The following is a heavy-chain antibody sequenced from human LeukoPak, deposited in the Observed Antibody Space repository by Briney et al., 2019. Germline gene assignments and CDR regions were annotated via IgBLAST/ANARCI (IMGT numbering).Heavy chain of an antibody. D-gene: IGHD3-9*01. V-gene: IGHV4-39*01. CDR1: GGSISNSSYY. CDR2: IYYSRST. J-gene: IGHJ4*02. Sequence: SETLSLTCTVSGGSISNSSYYWGWIRQPPGKGLEGIGIIYYSRSTYYNPSLKSRVIISVDTSKNQSSRKLSSVTAADTAVYYCARVYYDILTGYYPSYYFDYWGQGTLVTVSS. CDR3: ARVYYDILTGYYPSYYFDY.